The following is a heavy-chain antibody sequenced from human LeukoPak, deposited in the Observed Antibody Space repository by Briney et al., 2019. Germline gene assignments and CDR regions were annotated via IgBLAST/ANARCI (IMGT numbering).Heavy chain of an antibody. D-gene: IGHD2-15*01. Sequence: GGSLRLSCAASGFTFSNYGMHWVRQAPGKGLEWVSSISSSSSYIYYADSVKGRFTISRDNAKNSLYLQMNSLRAEDTAVYYCARDIPWGYCSGGSCYNYYYYYMDVWGKGTTVTVSS. J-gene: IGHJ6*03. CDR2: ISSSSSYI. CDR3: ARDIPWGYCSGGSCYNYYYYYMDV. CDR1: GFTFSNYG. V-gene: IGHV3-21*01.